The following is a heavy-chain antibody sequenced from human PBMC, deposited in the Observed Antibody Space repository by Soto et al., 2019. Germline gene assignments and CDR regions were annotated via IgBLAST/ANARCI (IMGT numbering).Heavy chain of an antibody. CDR1: GFSLTTSGVG. D-gene: IGHD3-3*01. Sequence: QITLNESGPTQVKPRQTLTLTCTFSGFSLTTSGVGVGWIRQSPGTAPEWLALIYWDDDKRYSPSLKSRLTISKDTSKNQVVLTMADLDPADTATYYCAHRVLRTVFGLVTPTAIYFDFWGQGTPVAVSS. V-gene: IGHV2-5*02. CDR3: AHRVLRTVFGLVTPTAIYFDF. J-gene: IGHJ4*02. CDR2: IYWDDDK.